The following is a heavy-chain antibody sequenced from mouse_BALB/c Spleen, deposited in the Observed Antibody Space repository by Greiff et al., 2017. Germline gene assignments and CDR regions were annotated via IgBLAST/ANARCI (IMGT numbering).Heavy chain of an antibody. CDR1: GFTFSSYA. Sequence: EVQVVESGGGLVKPGGSLKLSCAASGFTFSSYAMSWVRQSPEKRLEWVAEISSGGSYTYYPDTVTGRFTISRDNAKNTLYLEMSSLRSEDTAMYYCAREGNRAYWGQGTLVTVSA. CDR3: AREGNRAY. D-gene: IGHD2-1*01. V-gene: IGHV5-9-4*01. CDR2: ISSGGSYT. J-gene: IGHJ3*01.